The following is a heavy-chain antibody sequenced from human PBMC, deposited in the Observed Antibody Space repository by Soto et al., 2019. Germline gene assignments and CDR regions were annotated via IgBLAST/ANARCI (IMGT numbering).Heavy chain of an antibody. J-gene: IGHJ4*02. CDR3: ARAAIVVVPAAMDY. D-gene: IGHD2-2*01. CDR2: IYSGGST. Sequence: GGSLRLSCAASGFTVSSNYMSWVRQAPGKGLEWVSVIYSGGSTYYADSVKGRFTISRDNSKNTLYLQMNSLRAEDTAVYYCARAAIVVVPAAMDYWGQGTLVTVSS. V-gene: IGHV3-66*01. CDR1: GFTVSSNY.